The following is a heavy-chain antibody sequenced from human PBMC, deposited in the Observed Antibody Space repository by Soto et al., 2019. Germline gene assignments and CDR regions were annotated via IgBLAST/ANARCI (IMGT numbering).Heavy chain of an antibody. CDR2: ISYDGSNK. CDR3: AKVVRNYYYGMDV. J-gene: IGHJ6*02. CDR1: GFAFSSYG. V-gene: IGHV3-30*18. Sequence: SLRLSCAASGFAFSSYGMHWVRQAPGKGLEWVAVISYDGSNKYYADSVKGRFTISRDNSKNTLYLQMNSLRAEDTAVYYCAKVVRNYYYGMDVWGQGTTVTVSS. D-gene: IGHD6-6*01.